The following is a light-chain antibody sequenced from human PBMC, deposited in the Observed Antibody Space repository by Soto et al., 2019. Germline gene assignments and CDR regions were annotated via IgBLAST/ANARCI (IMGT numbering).Light chain of an antibody. CDR2: EVS. V-gene: IGLV2-14*01. CDR3: SSYTSGSTLVV. CDR1: SSDVGGYNS. Sequence: QSALTQPASVSGSPGQSITISCTGTSSDVGGYNSVSWYQQHPGKAPKLMIYEVSNRPSGVSNRFSGSKSGDTASLTISGLQAEDDADYYCSSYTSGSTLVVFGGGTKLTVL. J-gene: IGLJ2*01.